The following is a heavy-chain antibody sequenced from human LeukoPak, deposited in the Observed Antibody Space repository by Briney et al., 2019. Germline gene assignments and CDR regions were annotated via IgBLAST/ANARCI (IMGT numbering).Heavy chain of an antibody. Sequence: SGGSLRLSCAASGFTFSSYAMSWVRQAPEKGLEWVSTISGSGGGTYYADSVKGRFTISRDDSKSTLYLQMNSPRAEDTAVYYCVKDLGRYRNNCFDYWGQGTLVTVSS. CDR2: ISGSGGGT. D-gene: IGHD1-26*01. CDR1: GFTFSSYA. CDR3: VKDLGRYRNNCFDY. J-gene: IGHJ4*02. V-gene: IGHV3-23*01.